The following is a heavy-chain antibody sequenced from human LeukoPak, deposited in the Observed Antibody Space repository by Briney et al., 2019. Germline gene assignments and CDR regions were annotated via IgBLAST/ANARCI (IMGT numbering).Heavy chain of an antibody. CDR2: IKQDGSEK. Sequence: GGSLRLSCAASGFTFSSYWMTWVRQAPGKGLEWVANIKQDGSEKKYVDSVKGRFTISRDTATHSLYLQINSLRADDTAVYYCARTTSITCYEYWRQGTLVSVSS. J-gene: IGHJ4*02. D-gene: IGHD2-2*01. CDR3: ARTTSITCYEY. CDR1: GFTFSSYW. V-gene: IGHV3-7*01.